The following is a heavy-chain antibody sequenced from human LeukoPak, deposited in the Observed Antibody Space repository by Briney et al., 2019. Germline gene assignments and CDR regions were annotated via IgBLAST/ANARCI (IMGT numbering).Heavy chain of an antibody. CDR3: ARDGSRLDI. Sequence: GASVKVSCKASGYTFTSYYMHWVRQAPGQGLEWMGWITTNTGDPTYAQDFTGRFVFSLDTSVSTAYLQISSLKPEDTAVYYCARDGSRLDIWGQGTMVIVSS. CDR1: GYTFTSYY. D-gene: IGHD2-15*01. V-gene: IGHV7-4-1*02. CDR2: ITTNTGDP. J-gene: IGHJ3*02.